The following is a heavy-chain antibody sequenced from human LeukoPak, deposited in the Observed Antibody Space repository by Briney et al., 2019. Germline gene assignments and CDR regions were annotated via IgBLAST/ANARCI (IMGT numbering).Heavy chain of an antibody. CDR2: ISTSSTYI. Sequence: GGSLRLSSAAPGFTFSSYSMNWVRQAPGKGLERVSSISTSSTYIYYADSVKGRFTISRDNAKNSLYLQMNSLRAEDTAVYYCARSSITMVRGVIKSTTSWYHYYNMDVWGKGTTVTVSS. V-gene: IGHV3-21*01. J-gene: IGHJ6*03. CDR1: GFTFSSYS. CDR3: ARSSITMVRGVIKSTTSWYHYYNMDV. D-gene: IGHD3-10*01.